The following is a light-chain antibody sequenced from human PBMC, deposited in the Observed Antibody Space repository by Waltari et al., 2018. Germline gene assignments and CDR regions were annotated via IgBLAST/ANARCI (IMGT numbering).Light chain of an antibody. CDR3: ASWDDSHYV. V-gene: IGLV1-47*01. CDR1: LSNLGSNY. J-gene: IGLJ1*01. Sequence: QSVLTQPPSASETPGQRVTISCSGSLSNLGSNYLYWYQHVPGAAPSLPIYRNNQRPSGVPDRCSGSKFGTSASLAIDGLRSEDEAVYYCASWDDSHYVFGPGTKVTVL. CDR2: RNN.